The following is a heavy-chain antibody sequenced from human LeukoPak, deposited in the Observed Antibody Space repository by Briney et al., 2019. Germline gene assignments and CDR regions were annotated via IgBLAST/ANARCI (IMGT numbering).Heavy chain of an antibody. V-gene: IGHV1-69*13. J-gene: IGHJ6*04. D-gene: IGHD3-9*01. CDR1: GGTFSSYA. Sequence: ASVKVSCKASGGTFSSYAISWVRQAPGQGLEWMGRIIPIFGTANYAQKFQGRVTITADESTSTAYMELSSLRSEDTAVYYCARAPGQLRYFDWLPPLYYYGMDVWGKGTTVTVSS. CDR2: IIPIFGTA. CDR3: ARAPGQLRYFDWLPPLYYYGMDV.